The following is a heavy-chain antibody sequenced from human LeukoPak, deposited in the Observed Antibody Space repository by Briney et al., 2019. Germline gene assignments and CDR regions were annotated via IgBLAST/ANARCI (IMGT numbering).Heavy chain of an antibody. D-gene: IGHD3-9*01. CDR2: IYYDGDT. J-gene: IGHJ2*01. V-gene: IGHV4-59*01. CDR1: GGSISTYY. CDR3: ARGFYDILTGYTSSWYFDL. Sequence: SETLSLTCTVSGGSISTYYWSWFRQPPGKGLEWIGYIYYDGDTHHNPSLKSRVTISVDTSKNQFSLKLNSVTAADTAVYYCARGFYDILTGYTSSWYFDLWGRGTLVTVSS.